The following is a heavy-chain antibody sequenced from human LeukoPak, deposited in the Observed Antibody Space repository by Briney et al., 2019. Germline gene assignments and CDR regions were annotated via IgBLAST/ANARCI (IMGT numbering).Heavy chain of an antibody. Sequence: WASVKVSCKASGYTFTSYCISWVRQAPGQGLEWMGWVYAYNGNTNYAQKLQGRVTMTTDTSTSTAYMELSSLRSDDTAVYYCARVPYCYDSSGYDYWGQGTLVTVSS. CDR1: GYTFTSYC. V-gene: IGHV1-18*01. CDR2: VYAYNGNT. D-gene: IGHD3-22*01. J-gene: IGHJ4*02. CDR3: ARVPYCYDSSGYDY.